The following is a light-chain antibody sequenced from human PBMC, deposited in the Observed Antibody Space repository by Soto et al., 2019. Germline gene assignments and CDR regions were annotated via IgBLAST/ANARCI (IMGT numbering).Light chain of an antibody. CDR3: QQSYSTPTIT. Sequence: DIQMTQSPSSLSSSVGDRVTITCRASQIIRNFLHWYQYKPGTAPKLLINATSKLQSGDPSRFSVNGSGTDFTLTISSLQPEDFATYYCQQSYSTPTITFGQGTRLEFK. CDR2: ATS. V-gene: IGKV1-39*01. CDR1: QIIRNF. J-gene: IGKJ5*01.